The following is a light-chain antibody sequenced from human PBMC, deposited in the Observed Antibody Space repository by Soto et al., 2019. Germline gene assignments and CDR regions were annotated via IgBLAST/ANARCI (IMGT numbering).Light chain of an antibody. Sequence: QSALTQPASVSGSPGQSITISCTGNSSDVGGYNYVSWYQQHPGKAPKLIIYDVSNRPSGVSNRFSASKSGNTASLTISGLQAEDEADYYCSSYTSSSLYVFGTGTKVTVL. J-gene: IGLJ1*01. V-gene: IGLV2-14*01. CDR1: SSDVGGYNY. CDR2: DVS. CDR3: SSYTSSSLYV.